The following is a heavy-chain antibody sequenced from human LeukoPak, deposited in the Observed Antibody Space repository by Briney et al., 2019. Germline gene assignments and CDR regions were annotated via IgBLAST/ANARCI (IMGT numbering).Heavy chain of an antibody. Sequence: SETLSLTCTVSGGSISSYYWSWIRQPAGKGLEWIGRIYTSGSTNYNPSLKSRVTISVDTSKNQFSLNLSSVTAADTAVYYCARVGPLRYFDWFQGSFTKKNWFDPWGQGTLVTVSS. V-gene: IGHV4-4*07. J-gene: IGHJ5*02. D-gene: IGHD3-9*01. CDR3: ARVGPLRYFDWFQGSFTKKNWFDP. CDR1: GGSISSYY. CDR2: IYTSGST.